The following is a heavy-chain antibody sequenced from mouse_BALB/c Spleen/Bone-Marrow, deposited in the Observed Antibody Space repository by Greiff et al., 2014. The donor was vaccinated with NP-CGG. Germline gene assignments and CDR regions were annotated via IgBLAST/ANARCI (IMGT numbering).Heavy chain of an antibody. Sequence: DVKLQESGGDLVKPGGSLKLSCAASGFTFSKYGMSWVRQTPDKRLEWVANISSGGSYTYYPDSVKGRFTISRDNAKNTLYLQMSSRKSEDTAMYYCARQYGNFGVMDYWGQGTSVTVSS. CDR3: ARQYGNFGVMDY. CDR2: ISSGGSYT. V-gene: IGHV5-6*02. D-gene: IGHD2-1*01. J-gene: IGHJ4*01. CDR1: GFTFSKYG.